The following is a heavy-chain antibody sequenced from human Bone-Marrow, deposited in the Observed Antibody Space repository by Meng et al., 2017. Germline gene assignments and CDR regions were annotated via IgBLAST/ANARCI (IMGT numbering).Heavy chain of an antibody. CDR3: ARATYDLLTGYSRLFDY. J-gene: IGHJ4*02. CDR2: INPKSGGT. CDR1: GYTFTSYY. D-gene: IGHD3-9*01. V-gene: IGHV1-2*06. Sequence: QVQLVQSGGEVKKPGASVKVSCKASGYTFTSYYMHWVRQAPGQGLEWMGRINPKSGGTNYAQKFQGRVTMTSDTSISTAYMEMSRLRSDDTAVYYRARATYDLLTGYSRLFDYWGQGTLVTVSS.